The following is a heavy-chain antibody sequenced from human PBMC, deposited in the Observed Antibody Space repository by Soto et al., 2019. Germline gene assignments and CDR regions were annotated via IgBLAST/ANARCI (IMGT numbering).Heavy chain of an antibody. CDR3: AKDIVLMVYAIPGGDWFDP. Sequence: GGSLRLSCAASGFTFSSYAMSWVRQAPGKGLEWVSAISGSGGSTYYADSVKGRFTISRDNSKNTLYLQMNSLRAEDTAVYYCAKDIVLMVYAIPGGDWFDPWGQGTLVTVSS. CDR1: GFTFSSYA. CDR2: ISGSGGST. J-gene: IGHJ5*02. D-gene: IGHD2-8*01. V-gene: IGHV3-23*01.